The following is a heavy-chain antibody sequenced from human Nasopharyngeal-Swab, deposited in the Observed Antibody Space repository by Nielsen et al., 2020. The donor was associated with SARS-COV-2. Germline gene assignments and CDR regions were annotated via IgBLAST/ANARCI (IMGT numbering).Heavy chain of an antibody. Sequence: SETLSLTCTVSGGSISSYYWSWIRQPPGKGLEWIGYIYYSGNTNNNPSLKSRITISVETSKNQSSLKLSSVTAADSAVYYCASDRGGFWEYWCQGTLVTVSS. J-gene: IGHJ4*02. CDR2: IYYSGNT. CDR1: GGSISSYY. D-gene: IGHD3-10*01. V-gene: IGHV4-59*01. CDR3: ASDRGGFWEY.